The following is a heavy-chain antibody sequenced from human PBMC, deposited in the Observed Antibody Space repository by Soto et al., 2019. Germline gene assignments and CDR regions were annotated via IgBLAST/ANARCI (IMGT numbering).Heavy chain of an antibody. V-gene: IGHV4-30-4*01. CDR2: IYYSGST. CDR1: GGSISSGDYY. J-gene: IGHJ4*02. D-gene: IGHD1-26*01. CDR3: ARGDIVGATTGYFDY. Sequence: SETLSLTCTVSGGSISSGDYYWSWIRQPPGKGLEWIGYIYYSGSTYYNPSLKSRVTISVDTSKNQFSLKLSSVTAADTAVYYCARGDIVGATTGYFDYWGQGTLVTVSS.